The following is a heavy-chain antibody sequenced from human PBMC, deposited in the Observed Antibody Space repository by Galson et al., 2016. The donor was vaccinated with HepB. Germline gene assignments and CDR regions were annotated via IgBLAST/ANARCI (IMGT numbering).Heavy chain of an antibody. D-gene: IGHD2-2*01. CDR3: ARVEGGCSRTSCVLDP. CDR1: GDSISSNNW. J-gene: IGHJ5*02. CDR2: IYHSGST. Sequence: ETLSLTCAVSGDSISSNNWWTWVRQPPGKRPEWIGEIYHSGSTFYNPSLSSRVTISVDKSSNQFSLKLTSVTAADTAVYYCARVEGGCSRTSCVLDPWGQGTLVTVSS. V-gene: IGHV4-4*02.